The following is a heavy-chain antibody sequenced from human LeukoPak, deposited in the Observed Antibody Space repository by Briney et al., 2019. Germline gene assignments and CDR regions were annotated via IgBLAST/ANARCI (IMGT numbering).Heavy chain of an antibody. Sequence: SQTLSLTCTVSGGSISSGGYYWSWIRQHPGKGLEWIGYIYYSGSTYYNPSLKSRVTISVDTSKNQFSLKLSSVTAADTAVYYCARVLEGSSGQHWYFDLWGRGTLVTVSS. D-gene: IGHD6-19*01. CDR2: IYYSGST. CDR3: ARVLEGSSGQHWYFDL. CDR1: GGSISSGGYY. J-gene: IGHJ2*01. V-gene: IGHV4-31*03.